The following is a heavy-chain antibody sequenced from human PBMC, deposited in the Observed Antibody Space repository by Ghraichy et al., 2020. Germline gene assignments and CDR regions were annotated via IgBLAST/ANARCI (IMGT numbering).Heavy chain of an antibody. Sequence: GGSLRLSCAASGFTFSSYAMSWVRQAPGKGLEWVSAISGSGGSTYYADSVKGRFTISRDNSKNTLYLQMNSLRAEDTAVYYCTTYYDILTGYYSLGDDAFDIWGQGTMVTVSS. CDR3: TTYYDILTGYYSLGDDAFDI. J-gene: IGHJ3*02. CDR2: ISGSGGST. D-gene: IGHD3-9*01. V-gene: IGHV3-23*01. CDR1: GFTFSSYA.